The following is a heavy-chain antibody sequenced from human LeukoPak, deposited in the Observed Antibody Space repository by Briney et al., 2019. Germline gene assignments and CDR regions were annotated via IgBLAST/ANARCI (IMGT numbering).Heavy chain of an antibody. CDR3: ARVRAYCGGDCYNPYYYYGMDV. CDR1: GGSISSYY. CDR2: IYTSGST. Sequence: SETLSLTCTVSGGSISSYYWSWIRQPTGKGLEWNGRIYTSGSTNYNPSLKSRVTMSVDTSKNQFSLKLSSVTAADTAVYYCARVRAYCGGDCYNPYYYYGMDVWGQGTTVTVSS. J-gene: IGHJ6*02. V-gene: IGHV4-4*07. D-gene: IGHD2-21*02.